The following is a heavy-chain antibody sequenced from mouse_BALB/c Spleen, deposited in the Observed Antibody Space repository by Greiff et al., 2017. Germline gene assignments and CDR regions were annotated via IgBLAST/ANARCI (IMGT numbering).Heavy chain of an antibody. D-gene: IGHD5-5*01. Sequence: VKLVESGAELARPGASVKLSCKASGYTFTSYWMQWVKQRPGQGLEWIGAIYPGDGDTRYTQKFKDKATLTADKSSSTAYMQLSSLASEDSAVYYCARESPLPYYFDYWGQGTTLTVSS. J-gene: IGHJ2*01. CDR2: IYPGDGDT. CDR3: ARESPLPYYFDY. V-gene: IGHV1-87*01. CDR1: GYTFTSYW.